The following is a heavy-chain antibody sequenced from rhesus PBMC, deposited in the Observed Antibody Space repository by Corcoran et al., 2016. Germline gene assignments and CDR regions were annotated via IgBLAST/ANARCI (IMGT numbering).Heavy chain of an antibody. J-gene: IGHJ4*01. CDR1: GGYFSRYW. D-gene: IGHD6-31*01. V-gene: IGHV4-80*01. CDR3: ARAIAAAGRYFDY. CDR2: IKGNSGSA. Sequence: QVQLQESGPGLVKPSETLSLTCAVSGGYFSRYWWSWIRQPPGKGREWMGEIKGNSGSANYNPSRRSRVTISKDATKNQFSLKLSSVTAADTAVYYCARAIAAAGRYFDYWGQGVLVTVSS.